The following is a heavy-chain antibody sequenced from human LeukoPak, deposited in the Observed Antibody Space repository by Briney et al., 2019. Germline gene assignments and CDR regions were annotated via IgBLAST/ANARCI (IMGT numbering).Heavy chain of an antibody. J-gene: IGHJ6*04. D-gene: IGHD3-22*01. CDR2: MNPNSGNT. Sequence: ASVKVSCKASGYTFTSYDINWVQQATGQGLEWMGWMNPNSGNTGYAQKFQGRVTMTRNTSISTAYMELSSLRSEDTAVYYCARQGRYYDSSGYYFIWDVWGKGTTVTVSS. CDR1: GYTFTSYD. CDR3: ARQGRYYDSSGYYFIWDV. V-gene: IGHV1-8*01.